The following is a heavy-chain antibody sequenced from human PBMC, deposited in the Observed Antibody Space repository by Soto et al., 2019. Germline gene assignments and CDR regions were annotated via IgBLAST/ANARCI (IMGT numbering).Heavy chain of an antibody. J-gene: IGHJ6*02. CDR1: GGSFSGYY. CDR2: INHSGST. CDR3: ASLSLRGYSEQYYYYGMDV. Sequence: ETLSLTCAVYGGSFSGYYWSWLRQPPGKGLEWIGEINHSGSTNYNPSLKSRVTIPVDTSKNQFPLKLSSVTAADTAVYYCASLSLRGYSEQYYYYGMDVWGQGTTVTVSS. D-gene: IGHD5-18*01. V-gene: IGHV4-34*01.